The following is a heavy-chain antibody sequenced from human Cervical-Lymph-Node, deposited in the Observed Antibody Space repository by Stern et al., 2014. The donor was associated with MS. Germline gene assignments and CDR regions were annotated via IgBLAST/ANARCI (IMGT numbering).Heavy chain of an antibody. CDR3: GRVPTTSTSGGGLDY. CDR1: GYSFTTYW. CDR2: TNPSGDYT. D-gene: IGHD1/OR15-1a*01. Sequence: VQLVESGAEVKKPGASVKVSCQASGYSFTTYWMHWVRQAPGQGLEWMGITNPSGDYTYYPQKFQGRITMNRDTSTSTVYMELSSLRSEDTAVYYCGRVPTTSTSGGGLDYWGQGTLVTVSS. J-gene: IGHJ4*02. V-gene: IGHV1-46*03.